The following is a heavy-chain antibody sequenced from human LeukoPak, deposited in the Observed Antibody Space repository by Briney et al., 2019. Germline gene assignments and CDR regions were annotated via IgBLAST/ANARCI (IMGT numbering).Heavy chain of an antibody. J-gene: IGHJ4*02. CDR1: GFTFSSYG. Sequence: GGSLRLSCAASGFTFSSYGMHWVRQAPGKGLEWVAFIRYDGSNKYYADSVKGRFTISRDNSKNTLYLQMNSLRAEDTAVYYCARIIDVYGDHGFDYWGQGTLVTVSS. V-gene: IGHV3-30*02. CDR3: ARIIDVYGDHGFDY. D-gene: IGHD4-17*01. CDR2: IRYDGSNK.